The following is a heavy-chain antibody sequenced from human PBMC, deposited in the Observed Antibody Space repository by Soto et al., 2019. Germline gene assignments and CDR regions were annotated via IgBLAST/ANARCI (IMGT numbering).Heavy chain of an antibody. J-gene: IGHJ3*02. CDR1: GFTFSSYA. CDR2: ISGSGGST. CDR3: ARDHIVVVPAARAHDAFDI. D-gene: IGHD2-2*01. V-gene: IGHV3-23*01. Sequence: GGSLRLSCAASGFTFSSYAMSWVRQAPGKGLEWVSAISGSGGSTYYADSVKGRFTISRDNSKNTLHLQMNSLRAEDTAVYYCARDHIVVVPAARAHDAFDIWGQGRMVTVSS.